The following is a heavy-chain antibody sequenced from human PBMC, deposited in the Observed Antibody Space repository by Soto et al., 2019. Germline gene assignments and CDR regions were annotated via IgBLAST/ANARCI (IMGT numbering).Heavy chain of an antibody. Sequence: SETLSLTCTVSGGSIMRLDWSWNRQTAGEGLGGSGRIYSGGRNNYNPSLKSRVTRSVDTAKNLFSRKLSSVTAADTAVYYCAGCLFHYDFWSGSNYYGMDVWGQGTTVTVSS. CDR3: AGCLFHYDFWSGSNYYGMDV. D-gene: IGHD3-3*01. CDR1: GGSIMRLD. CDR2: IYSGGRN. J-gene: IGHJ6*02. V-gene: IGHV4-4*07.